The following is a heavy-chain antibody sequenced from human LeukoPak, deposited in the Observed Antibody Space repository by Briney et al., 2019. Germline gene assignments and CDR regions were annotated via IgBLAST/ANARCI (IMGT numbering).Heavy chain of an antibody. V-gene: IGHV3-7*01. J-gene: IGHJ4*02. CDR2: INEDGSAK. CDR1: GFTFNDYW. D-gene: IGHD2-2*01. Sequence: GGSLRLSCTASGFTFNDYWMTWVRQTPGKGLEWLANINEDGSAKNYVDSVKGRFTISRDNAVNSLYLQMNSLRAEDTAMYYCARGGLYCSSTSCHYDFDYWGQGTLVTVSS. CDR3: ARGGLYCSSTSCHYDFDY.